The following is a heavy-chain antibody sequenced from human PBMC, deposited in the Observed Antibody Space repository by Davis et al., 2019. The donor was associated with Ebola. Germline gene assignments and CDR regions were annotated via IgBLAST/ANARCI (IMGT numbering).Heavy chain of an antibody. CDR3: ARGGPAAMYYYYYMDV. D-gene: IGHD2-2*01. V-gene: IGHV1-2*02. CDR2: INPNSGGT. CDR1: GYTFTGYY. J-gene: IGHJ6*03. Sequence: ASVQVSCKASGYTFTGYYMHWVRQAPGQGLEWMGWINPNSGGTNYAQKFQGRVTMTRDTSISTAYMALSRLRSADTAVYYCARGGPAAMYYYYYMDVWGKGTTVTVSS.